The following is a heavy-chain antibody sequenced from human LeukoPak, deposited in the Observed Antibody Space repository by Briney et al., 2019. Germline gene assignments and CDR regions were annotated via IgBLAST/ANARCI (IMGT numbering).Heavy chain of an antibody. V-gene: IGHV1-18*01. CDR1: GYTFTTYG. J-gene: IGHJ4*02. Sequence: GASVKVSCKASGYTFTTYGISWVRQAPGQGLEWMGWISASNSNTKYAQNLQGRVTMTTDTSTSTAYMELRSLRSDDTAVYYCARDYYREAWYSTYLVVWGQGTLVTVSS. CDR3: ARDYYREAWYSTYLVV. CDR2: ISASNSNT. D-gene: IGHD6-13*01.